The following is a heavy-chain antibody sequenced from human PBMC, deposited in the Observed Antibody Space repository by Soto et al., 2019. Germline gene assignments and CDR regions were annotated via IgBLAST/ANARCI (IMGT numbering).Heavy chain of an antibody. CDR2: IKQDGSEK. D-gene: IGHD6-19*01. CDR3: ARVAYVNGWIFYC. CDR1: GFTFSSYW. Sequence: EEQLVESGGGLVQPGGSLRRSCAASGFTFSSYWMSWVRQPPGTGLEWVANIKQDGSEKYYVDSVKGRFTLSRDNSKNSLHLQMDSLRAEDTAMYFCARVAYVNGWIFYCWGQGTLVTVSS. V-gene: IGHV3-7*01. J-gene: IGHJ4*01.